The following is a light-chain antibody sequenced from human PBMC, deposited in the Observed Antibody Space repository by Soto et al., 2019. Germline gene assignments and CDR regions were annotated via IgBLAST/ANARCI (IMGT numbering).Light chain of an antibody. CDR1: QDISKF. Sequence: IQMTQSTSSLSASIGDRVSFSCEASQDISKFLNWYQHKPGQAPSLLIYDASKSHFGVPSRFSGSGSGTDFTFTISSLQPEDNTPYYCQHYEILPYTFGPGAIVD. J-gene: IGKJ3*01. CDR3: QHYEILPYT. CDR2: DAS. V-gene: IGKV1-33*01.